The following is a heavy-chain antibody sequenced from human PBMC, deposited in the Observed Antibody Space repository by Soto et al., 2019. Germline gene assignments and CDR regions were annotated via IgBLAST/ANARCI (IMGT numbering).Heavy chain of an antibody. V-gene: IGHV5-51*01. CDR3: AKRGPHYFDY. D-gene: IGHD3-16*01. CDR1: GYTFTIYW. J-gene: IGHJ4*02. CDR2: IYPSASDT. Sequence: PRESLKISCQVSGYTFTIYWIGWVRQMPGKGLQWMGIIYPSASDTRYGPSFQGQVTISADKSLSTAYLQWSSLKASDTPMYYCAKRGPHYFDYWGRGTLVTVSS.